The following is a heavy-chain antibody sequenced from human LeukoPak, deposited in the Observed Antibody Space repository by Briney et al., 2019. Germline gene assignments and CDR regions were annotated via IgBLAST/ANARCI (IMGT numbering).Heavy chain of an antibody. D-gene: IGHD2-2*01. CDR3: ARDASLYCSGNDCYWAFDR. Sequence: PGGSLRLSCVASGFSFSNYWMSWVRQAPGKGLEWVGNMKQDESKTYYVDSVKGRLTISRDNAKNSLYLQINSLRAEDTAVYYCARDASLYCSGNDCYWAFDRWGQGTLVTVSS. CDR2: MKQDESKT. J-gene: IGHJ5*02. CDR1: GFSFSNYW. V-gene: IGHV3-7*01.